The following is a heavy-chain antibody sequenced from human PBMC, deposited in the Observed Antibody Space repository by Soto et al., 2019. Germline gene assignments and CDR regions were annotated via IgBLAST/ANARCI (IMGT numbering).Heavy chain of an antibody. CDR2: VYSGGST. J-gene: IGHJ5*02. Sequence: PXXSLRLSFAASGFTVSNSYMSWVLQAPGKGLEWVSIVYSGGSTYHADSVKGRFTISRDNSKNTLYLRMDSLRAEDTAVYYCARGGDGVTGYLNWFDPWGQGTLVTVSS. CDR3: ARGGDGVTGYLNWFDP. D-gene: IGHD3-9*01. V-gene: IGHV3-53*01. CDR1: GFTVSNSY.